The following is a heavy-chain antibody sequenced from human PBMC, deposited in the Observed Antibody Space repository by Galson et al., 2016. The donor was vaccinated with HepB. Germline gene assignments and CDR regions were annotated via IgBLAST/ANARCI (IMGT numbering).Heavy chain of an antibody. Sequence: SCKASGYTFTGYYIHWVRQAPGQGLEWMGWINPNGGGPNYAQKFQGWVTMTRDTSISTAYMEVSRLRSDDTAVYYCARDLSSSWLYRPEGFFDYWGQGTLFTVSS. D-gene: IGHD6-13*01. V-gene: IGHV1-2*04. CDR1: GYTFTGYY. J-gene: IGHJ4*02. CDR3: ARDLSSSWLYRPEGFFDY. CDR2: INPNGGGP.